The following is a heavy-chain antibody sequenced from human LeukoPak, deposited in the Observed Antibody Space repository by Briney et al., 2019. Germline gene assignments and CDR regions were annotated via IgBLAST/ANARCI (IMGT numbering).Heavy chain of an antibody. CDR3: ARRSAVAGTVDY. J-gene: IGHJ4*02. V-gene: IGHV3-74*01. CDR2: INSDGSST. CDR1: GFTFSSYW. D-gene: IGHD6-19*01. Sequence: GGSLRLSCAASGFTFSSYWMHWVRQAPGKGLVRVSRINSDGSSTNYTDSVKGRFTISRDNAKNTLYLQMNSLRAEDTAVYYCARRSAVAGTVDYWGQGTLVTVSS.